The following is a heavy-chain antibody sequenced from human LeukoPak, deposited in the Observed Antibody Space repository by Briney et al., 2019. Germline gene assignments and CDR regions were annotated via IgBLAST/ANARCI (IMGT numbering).Heavy chain of an antibody. CDR2: ISTSGGTM. Sequence: GGSLRLSCAASGFTFSSYEMNWVRQAPGKGLEWVSYISTSGGTMYYADSVRGRLTVSRDNAKNSLYLQMDSLRAEDTAVYYCGRVGRSYSSSSCVDYWGQGTLVTVPS. D-gene: IGHD6-13*01. CDR1: GFTFSSYE. J-gene: IGHJ4*02. CDR3: GRVGRSYSSSSCVDY. V-gene: IGHV3-48*03.